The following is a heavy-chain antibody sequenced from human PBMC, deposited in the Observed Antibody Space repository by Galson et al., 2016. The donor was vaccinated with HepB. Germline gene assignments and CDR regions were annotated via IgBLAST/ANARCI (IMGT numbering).Heavy chain of an antibody. J-gene: IGHJ6*02. Sequence: PALVTPTQTLTLTCTFSGFVLNINSTGVSWIRQPPGKALEWLARIDWEDEEFYATSLKTRLSISKDTSKNQVVLTMTNMDPVDTAAYYCAREYSRGGSAPDVWGRGTTVTVSS. CDR1: GFVLNINSTG. D-gene: IGHD3-10*01. V-gene: IGHV2-70*04. CDR2: IDWEDEE. CDR3: AREYSRGGSAPDV.